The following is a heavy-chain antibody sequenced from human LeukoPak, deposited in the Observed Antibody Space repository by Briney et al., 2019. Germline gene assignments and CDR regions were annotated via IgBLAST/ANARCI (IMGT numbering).Heavy chain of an antibody. CDR1: GFTFSSYG. D-gene: IGHD6-6*01. CDR3: AKDRIAVRPGWFDP. J-gene: IGHJ5*02. CDR2: IWYDGSNK. Sequence: GGSLRLSCAASGFTFSSYGMNWVRQAPGKGLDWVAGIWYDGSNKYYADSVKGRFTISRDNSKNTLFLQMNSLRAEDTAVYYCAKDRIAVRPGWFDPWGQGNLVTVSS. V-gene: IGHV3-33*06.